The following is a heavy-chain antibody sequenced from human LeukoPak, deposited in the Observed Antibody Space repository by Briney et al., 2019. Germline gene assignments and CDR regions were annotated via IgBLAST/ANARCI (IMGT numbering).Heavy chain of an antibody. CDR1: GGSISSNY. J-gene: IGHJ4*02. D-gene: IGHD6-19*01. Sequence: SETLSLTCTVSGGSISSNYWSWIRQPPGKGLESIGYIYYSGGTNYNPSLKSRVTMSVDTSKNQFSLKVSSVTAADTAVYYCAKLVSSGWYYDYWGQGTLVTVSS. CDR2: IYYSGGT. CDR3: AKLVSSGWYYDY. V-gene: IGHV4-59*08.